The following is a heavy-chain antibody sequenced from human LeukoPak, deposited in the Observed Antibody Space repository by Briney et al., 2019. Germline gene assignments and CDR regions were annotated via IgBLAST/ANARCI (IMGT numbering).Heavy chain of an antibody. V-gene: IGHV3-30*18. J-gene: IGHJ6*03. Sequence: GGSLRLSCAASGFTFSSYGMHWVRQAPGKGLEWVAVISYDGSNKYYAGSVKGRFTISRDNSKNTLYLQMNSLRAEDTAVYYCAKDPKRGYYYYMDVWGKGTTVTVSS. D-gene: IGHD3-10*01. CDR3: AKDPKRGYYYYMDV. CDR2: ISYDGSNK. CDR1: GFTFSSYG.